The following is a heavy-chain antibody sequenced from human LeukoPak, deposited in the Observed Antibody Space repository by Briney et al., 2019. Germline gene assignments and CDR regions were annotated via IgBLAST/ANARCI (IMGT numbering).Heavy chain of an antibody. Sequence: GGSLRLSCTGSGFPFNMFAMNWVRQAPGQGLEWASGLSRGGETRKYADSVKGRFTVSRDASKNMVFLQMNDLRPEDTAVYYCAKEQRIRHCSEGVCMEGYYFDYWGQGSLVTVSS. CDR2: LSRGGETR. D-gene: IGHD2-8*01. V-gene: IGHV3-23*01. CDR3: AKEQRIRHCSEGVCMEGYYFDY. CDR1: GFPFNMFA. J-gene: IGHJ4*02.